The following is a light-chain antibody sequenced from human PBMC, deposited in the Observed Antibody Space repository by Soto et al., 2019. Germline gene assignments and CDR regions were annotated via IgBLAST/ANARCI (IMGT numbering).Light chain of an antibody. CDR1: QSMSTY. Sequence: DIQMTQSPSSLSASVGDRVTITCRASQSMSTYLNWFQQKPGKAPKVLIYGASSLQSGVPSRFSGSGSGTDFTLTICSLQPEDVATYYCQQRYNTPLTFGGGTKVEIK. J-gene: IGKJ4*01. CDR2: GAS. CDR3: QQRYNTPLT. V-gene: IGKV1-39*01.